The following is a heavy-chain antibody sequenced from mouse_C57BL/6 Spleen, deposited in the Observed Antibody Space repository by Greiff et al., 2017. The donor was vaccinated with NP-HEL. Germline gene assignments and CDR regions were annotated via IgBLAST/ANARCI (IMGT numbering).Heavy chain of an antibody. J-gene: IGHJ4*01. Sequence: EVKLLESGPGMVKPSQSLSLTCTVTGYSITSGYDWHWIRHFPGNKLEWLGYISYSGSTNYNPSLKSRISITHDTSKNHFFLKLNSVTTEDTATYYCARGNWDRYYAMDYWGQGTSVTVSS. D-gene: IGHD4-1*01. V-gene: IGHV3-1*01. CDR3: ARGNWDRYYAMDY. CDR1: GYSITSGYD. CDR2: ISYSGST.